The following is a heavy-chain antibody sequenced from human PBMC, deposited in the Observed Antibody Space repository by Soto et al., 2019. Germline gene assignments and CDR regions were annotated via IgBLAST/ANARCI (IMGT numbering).Heavy chain of an antibody. CDR3: XRXXXXSKYFDN. CDR2: IGHVSNSI. CDR1: GFSFGVYG. D-gene: IGHD6-13*01. V-gene: IGHV3-33*01. J-gene: IGHJ4*02. Sequence: QVHLVESGGRVVQPGRSLRLSCAASGFSFGVYGMHWVRQAPGKGLEWIAVIGHVSNSIKYADSVRGRFTISRDNXRXXXXXXXXXLXXXXXXXXXXXRXXXXSKYFDNWGQGALVTVSS.